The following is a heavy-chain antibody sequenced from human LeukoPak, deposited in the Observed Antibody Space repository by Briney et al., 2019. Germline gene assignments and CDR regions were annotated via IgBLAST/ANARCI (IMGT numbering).Heavy chain of an antibody. D-gene: IGHD2-2*02. J-gene: IGHJ4*02. V-gene: IGHV5-51*01. CDR2: IYPGDSET. CDR3: ARGDVVVPAAINSGAQYYFDY. Sequence: GESLKISCKGSGYTFSTYWIAWVRQMPVKGLEWVGIIYPGDSETRYSPSFQGQVTISADKSITTAYLQWNNLKASDTAMYYCARGDVVVPAAINSGAQYYFDYWGQGTLVTVSS. CDR1: GYTFSTYW.